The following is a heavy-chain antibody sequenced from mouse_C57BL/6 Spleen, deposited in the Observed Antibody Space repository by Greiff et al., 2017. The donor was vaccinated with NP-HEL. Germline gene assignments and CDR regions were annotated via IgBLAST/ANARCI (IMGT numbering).Heavy chain of an antibody. V-gene: IGHV6-3*01. Sequence: EVKVEESGGGLVQPGGSMKLSCVASGFTFSNYWMNWVRQSPEKGLEWVAQIRLKSDNYATHYAESVKGRFTISRDDSKSSVYLQMNNLRAEDTGIYYCTGSLFRYFDVWGTGTTVTVSS. CDR3: TGSLFRYFDV. CDR1: GFTFSNYW. CDR2: IRLKSDNYAT. D-gene: IGHD2-3*01. J-gene: IGHJ1*03.